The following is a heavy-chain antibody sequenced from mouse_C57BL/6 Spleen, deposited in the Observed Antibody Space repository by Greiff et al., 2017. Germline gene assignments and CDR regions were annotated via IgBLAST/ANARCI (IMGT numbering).Heavy chain of an antibody. CDR3: ARLNYYGSSLGYFDV. J-gene: IGHJ1*03. Sequence: QVQLQQSGAELERPGSSVKLSCKASGYTFTSYWMHWVKQRPIQGLEWIGNIDPSDSETHYNQKFKDKATLTVDKSSSTAYMQLSSLTSEDSAVYYCARLNYYGSSLGYFDVWGTGTTVTVSS. V-gene: IGHV1-52*01. D-gene: IGHD1-1*01. CDR1: GYTFTSYW. CDR2: IDPSDSET.